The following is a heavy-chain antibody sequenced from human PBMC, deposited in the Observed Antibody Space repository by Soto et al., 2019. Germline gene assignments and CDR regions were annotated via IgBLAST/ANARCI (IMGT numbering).Heavy chain of an antibody. Sequence: HVQLVQSGAEVKKPGSSVRVSCKASGGTFRTSSFSWVRQAPGQVLEWMGGIIAMFGTTTYAPDFQGRLTITADESSHSVFMELSSLRPDDTAFYFCARDELEDTDLSAYYFDSWGQGSLVVVSS. CDR2: IIAMFGTT. V-gene: IGHV1-69*01. D-gene: IGHD2-15*01. CDR1: GGTFRTSS. CDR3: ARDELEDTDLSAYYFDS. J-gene: IGHJ4*02.